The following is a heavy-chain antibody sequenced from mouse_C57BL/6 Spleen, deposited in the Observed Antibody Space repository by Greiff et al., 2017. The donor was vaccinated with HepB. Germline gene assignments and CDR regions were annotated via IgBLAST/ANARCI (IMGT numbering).Heavy chain of an antibody. CDR3: ARWRSGVWYFDV. Sequence: EVQGVESGAELVKPGASVKLSCTASGFNIKDYYMHWVKQRTEQGLEWIGRIDPEDGETKYAPKFQGKATITADTSSNTAYLQLSSLTSEDTAVYYCARWRSGVWYFDVWGTGTTVTVSS. D-gene: IGHD1-3*01. V-gene: IGHV14-2*01. J-gene: IGHJ1*03. CDR1: GFNIKDYY. CDR2: IDPEDGET.